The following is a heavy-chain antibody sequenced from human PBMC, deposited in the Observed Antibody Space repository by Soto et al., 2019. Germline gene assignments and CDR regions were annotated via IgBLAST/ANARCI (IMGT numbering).Heavy chain of an antibody. V-gene: IGHV3-66*01. Sequence: LRLSCAASGFIVSSKYMSWVRQAPGKGLEWVSVIYSGGSTYYADSVKGRFTISRDNSKNTLYLQMNSLRAEDTAVYYCAKEAANYYYMDVWGKGTTVTVSS. CDR3: AKEAANYYYMDV. CDR1: GFIVSSKY. J-gene: IGHJ6*03. D-gene: IGHD6-25*01. CDR2: IYSGGST.